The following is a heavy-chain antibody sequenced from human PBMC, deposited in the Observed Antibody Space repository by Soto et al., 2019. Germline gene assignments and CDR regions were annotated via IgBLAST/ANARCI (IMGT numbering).Heavy chain of an antibody. V-gene: IGHV3-53*01. CDR3: ARGRWYGLDV. D-gene: IGHD2-15*01. CDR1: GFTVSNSY. Sequence: VGSLRLSCAASGFTVSNSYMNWVRQAPGKGLEWVSVIYSGTSTYYADSVKGRFTISRDNLKNTVDFQMNSLRVDDSAVYYCARGRWYGLDVWGQGTTVTVSS. CDR2: IYSGTST. J-gene: IGHJ6*02.